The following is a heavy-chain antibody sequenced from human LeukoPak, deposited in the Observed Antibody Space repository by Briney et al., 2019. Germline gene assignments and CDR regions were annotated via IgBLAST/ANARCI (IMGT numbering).Heavy chain of an antibody. V-gene: IGHV3-9*01. CDR2: ISWNSGSI. J-gene: IGHJ4*02. Sequence: GGSLRLSCEASGYTFDDYAMHWVRQAPGKGLEWVSAISWNSGSIGYADSVKGRFTISRDNGKNSLYLQINSLRTEDTALYYCAKGHTYGLGESYLDFWGQGTLVSVSS. D-gene: IGHD5-18*01. CDR3: AKGHTYGLGESYLDF. CDR1: GYTFDDYA.